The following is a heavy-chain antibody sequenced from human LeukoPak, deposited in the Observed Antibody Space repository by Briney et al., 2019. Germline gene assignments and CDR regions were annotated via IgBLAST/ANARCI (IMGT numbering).Heavy chain of an antibody. D-gene: IGHD3-10*01. J-gene: IGHJ4*02. V-gene: IGHV3-23*01. CDR1: GFTFSSYA. CDR3: AGRGSGSYFGY. Sequence: GGSLRLSCAASGFTFSSYAMSWVRQAPGKGLEWVSAISGSGGSTYYADSVKGRFTISRDNSKNTLYLQMHSLRAEDTAVYYCAGRGSGSYFGYWGQGTLVTVSS. CDR2: ISGSGGST.